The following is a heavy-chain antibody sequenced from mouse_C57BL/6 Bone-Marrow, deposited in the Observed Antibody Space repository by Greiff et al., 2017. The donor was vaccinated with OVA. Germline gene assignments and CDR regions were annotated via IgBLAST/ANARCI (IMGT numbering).Heavy chain of an antibody. V-gene: IGHV1-76*01. D-gene: IGHD1-1*02. CDR3: ASYGYSYFDV. Sequence: LVESGAELVRPGASVKLSCKASGYTFTDYYINWVKQRPGQGLEWIARIYPGSGNTYYNEKFKGKATLTAEKSSSTAYMQLSSLTSEDSAVYFCASYGYSYFDVWGTGTTVTVSS. CDR1: GYTFTDYY. J-gene: IGHJ1*03. CDR2: IYPGSGNT.